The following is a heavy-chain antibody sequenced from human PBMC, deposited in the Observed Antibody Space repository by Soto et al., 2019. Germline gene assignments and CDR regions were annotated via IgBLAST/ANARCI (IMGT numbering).Heavy chain of an antibody. V-gene: IGHV4-61*05. Sequence: SETLSLTCTVSGGSISSSSNHWGWIRQPQGKGLEWIGYIYYSGSTYYNPSLKSRVTISVDTSKNQFSLKLSSVTAADTAVYYCARAFWSGYYTGAFDIWGQGTMVTVSS. D-gene: IGHD3-3*01. CDR3: ARAFWSGYYTGAFDI. CDR2: IYYSGST. CDR1: GGSISSSSNH. J-gene: IGHJ3*02.